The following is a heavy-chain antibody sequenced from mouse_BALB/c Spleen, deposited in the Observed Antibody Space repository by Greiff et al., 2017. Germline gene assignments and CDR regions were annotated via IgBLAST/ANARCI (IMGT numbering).Heavy chain of an antibody. V-gene: IGHV1-54*01. CDR2: INPGSGGT. CDR1: GYAFTNYL. D-gene: IGHD2-3*01. CDR3: ARDDGYAMDY. Sequence: QVQLKESGAELVRPGTSVKVSCKASGYAFTNYLIEWVKQRPGQGLEWIGVINPGSGGTNYNEKFKGKATLTADKSSSTAYMQLSSLTSDDSAVYFCARDDGYAMDYWGQGTSVTVSS. J-gene: IGHJ4*01.